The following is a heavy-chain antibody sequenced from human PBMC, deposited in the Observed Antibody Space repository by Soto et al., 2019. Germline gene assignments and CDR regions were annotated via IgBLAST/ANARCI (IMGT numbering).Heavy chain of an antibody. Sequence: QVQLVQSGAEVKKPGSSVKVSCKASGYTFTSYGISWVRQAPGQGLEWMGWISAYNGNTNYAQKLQGRVTMTTDTSTSTAYMELRSLRSDDTAVYYCASSLDGFGELRYYYGMDVWGQGTTVTVSS. CDR3: ASSLDGFGELRYYYGMDV. J-gene: IGHJ6*02. V-gene: IGHV1-18*01. CDR1: GYTFTSYG. CDR2: ISAYNGNT. D-gene: IGHD3-10*01.